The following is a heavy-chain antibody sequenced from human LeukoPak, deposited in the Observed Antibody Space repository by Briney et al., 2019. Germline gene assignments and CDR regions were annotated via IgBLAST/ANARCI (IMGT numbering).Heavy chain of an antibody. CDR3: ARSPDY. CDR1: GLTFSSYA. CDR2: ISYDGSNK. J-gene: IGHJ4*02. Sequence: PGGSLRLSCAASGLTFSSYAMHWVRQAPGKGLEWVAVISYDGSNKYYADSVKGRFTISRDNSKNTLYLQMNSLRAEDTAVYYCARSPDYWGQGTLVTVSS. V-gene: IGHV3-30-3*01.